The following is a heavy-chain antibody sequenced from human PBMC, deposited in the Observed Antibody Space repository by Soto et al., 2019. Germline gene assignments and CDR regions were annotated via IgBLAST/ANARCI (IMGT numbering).Heavy chain of an antibody. Sequence: PSETLSLTCTVSGGSLSSNYWTWIRQSPGKGLEWIGYVYFSGNTNYNPSLKGRVSISIDTSKNQFSLRLASVTAADTAFYYCGSVRPSGYVLSWGQGTLVTVSS. CDR2: VYFSGNT. CDR1: GGSLSSNY. CDR3: GSVRPSGYVLS. D-gene: IGHD6-25*01. V-gene: IGHV4-59*01. J-gene: IGHJ5*02.